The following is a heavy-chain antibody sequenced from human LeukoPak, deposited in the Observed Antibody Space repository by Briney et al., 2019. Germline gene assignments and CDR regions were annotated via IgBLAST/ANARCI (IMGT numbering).Heavy chain of an antibody. Sequence: GESLKISFKGSGYSFTSYWSGWVGQMPGKGLEWMGIIYPGDSDTRYSPSFQGQVTISADKSISTAYLQWSSLKASDTAMYYCARTPDSSHFDYWGQGTLVTVSS. V-gene: IGHV5-51*01. D-gene: IGHD3-22*01. J-gene: IGHJ4*02. CDR3: ARTPDSSHFDY. CDR1: GYSFTSYW. CDR2: IYPGDSDT.